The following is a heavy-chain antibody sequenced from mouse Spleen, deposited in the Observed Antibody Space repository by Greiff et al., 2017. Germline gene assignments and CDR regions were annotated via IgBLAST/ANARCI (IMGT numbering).Heavy chain of an antibody. D-gene: IGHD2-1*01. CDR3: AREDYGNSWFAY. CDR1: GFTFSSYT. CDR2: ISGGGGNT. Sequence: EVKLEESGGGLVKPGGSLKLSCAASGFTFSSYTMSWVRQTPEKRLEWVATISGGGGNTYYPDSVKGRFTISRDNAKNTLYLQMSSLRSEDTALYYCAREDYGNSWFAYWGQGTLVTVSA. V-gene: IGHV5-9*01. J-gene: IGHJ3*01.